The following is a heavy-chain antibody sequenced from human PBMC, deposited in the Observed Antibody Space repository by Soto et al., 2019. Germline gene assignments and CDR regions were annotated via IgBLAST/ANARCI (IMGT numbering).Heavy chain of an antibody. CDR2: IIPIFGTA. Sequence: ASVKVSCKASGGTFSSYAISWVRQAPGQGLEWMGGIIPIFGTANYAQKFQGRVTITADKSTSTAYMELSSLRFEDTAVYYCARGHIMVEYYDFWSLLSPFDYWGQGTLVTSPQ. CDR1: GGTFSSYA. V-gene: IGHV1-69*06. J-gene: IGHJ4*02. CDR3: ARGHIMVEYYDFWSLLSPFDY. D-gene: IGHD3-3*01.